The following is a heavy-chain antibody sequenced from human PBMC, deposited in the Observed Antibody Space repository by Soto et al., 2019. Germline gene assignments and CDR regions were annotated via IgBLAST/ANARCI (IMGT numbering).Heavy chain of an antibody. CDR1: GFTFSSYS. D-gene: IGHD2-8*01. Sequence: EVQLVESGGGLVKPGGSLRLSCAASGFTFSSYSMNWVRQAPGKGLEWVSSISSSSSYIYYADSVKGRFTISRDNAKNSLYLQMNSLRAEDTAVYYCARDCTNGVCYSGVDYWGQGTLVTVSS. CDR3: ARDCTNGVCYSGVDY. CDR2: ISSSSSYI. J-gene: IGHJ4*02. V-gene: IGHV3-21*01.